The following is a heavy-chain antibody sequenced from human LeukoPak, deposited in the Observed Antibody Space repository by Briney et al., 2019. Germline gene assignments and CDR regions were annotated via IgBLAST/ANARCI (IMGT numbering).Heavy chain of an antibody. Sequence: SETLSLTCTVSGGSISTYSWSWIRQPPGKGLEWIGYIYHSGSTYYNPSLKSRVTISVGRSKKQFSLKLSSVTAADTAVYYCARDPGSPRGYFDLWGRGTLVTVSS. D-gene: IGHD2-15*01. CDR3: ARDPGSPRGYFDL. J-gene: IGHJ2*01. V-gene: IGHV4-30-2*01. CDR2: IYHSGST. CDR1: GGSISTYS.